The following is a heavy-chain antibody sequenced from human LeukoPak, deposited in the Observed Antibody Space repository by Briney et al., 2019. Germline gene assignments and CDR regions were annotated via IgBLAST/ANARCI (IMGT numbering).Heavy chain of an antibody. CDR3: TIAVVGVTVWFDP. CDR1: GFTFSNAW. D-gene: IGHD3-16*01. J-gene: IGHJ5*02. V-gene: IGHV3-15*01. CDR2: IKSKIDAGTT. Sequence: GGSLRLSCAASGFTFSNAWMSWVRQAPGKGLEWVGHIKSKIDAGTTDYAAPVKDRFSISRDDSKNTLYLQMNSLKIEDTAVYYCTIAVVGVTVWFDPWGQGTLVTVSS.